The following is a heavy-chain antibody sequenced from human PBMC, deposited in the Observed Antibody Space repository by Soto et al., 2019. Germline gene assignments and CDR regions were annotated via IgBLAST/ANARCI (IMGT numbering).Heavy chain of an antibody. CDR2: INPSGGST. Sequence: QVQLVQSGAEVKKPGASVKVSCKASEYTFTSYFLHWVRQAPGQGLEWMGLINPSGGSTSYAQRFQGRVTMTRDTSTTTVSMELSSLRSEDTAVYYCAAAFGELLSIYFDYWGQGTLVTVSS. D-gene: IGHD3-10*01. V-gene: IGHV1-46*01. J-gene: IGHJ4*02. CDR1: EYTFTSYF. CDR3: AAAFGELLSIYFDY.